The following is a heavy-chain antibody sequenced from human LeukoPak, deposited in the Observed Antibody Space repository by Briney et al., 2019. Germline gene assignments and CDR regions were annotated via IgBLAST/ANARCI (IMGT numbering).Heavy chain of an antibody. D-gene: IGHD3-10*01. CDR3: ARRSYGSGPS. J-gene: IGHJ4*02. Sequence: SETLSLTCTVSGGSISSSNYYWGWIRQPPGKGLEWIGSIYNSGSTYYNSSLKSRVTISLDMSKNQFSLKLSSVTAADTAVYYCARRSYGSGPSWGQGTLVTVSS. V-gene: IGHV4-39*07. CDR1: GGSISSSNYY. CDR2: IYNSGST.